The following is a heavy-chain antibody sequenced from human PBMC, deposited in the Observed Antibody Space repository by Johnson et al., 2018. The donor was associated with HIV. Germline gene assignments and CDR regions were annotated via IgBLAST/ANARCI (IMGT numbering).Heavy chain of an antibody. J-gene: IGHJ3*02. Sequence: VQLGESGGGLVQPGGSLRLSCAASGFTVSSNYMSWVRQGPGKGLEWVSVINSGGSTYYADSVKGRFTISRDNSKNTLYLQMNSLRAEDTAVYYCASDNGGTKDAFDMWGQGTMVTVSS. D-gene: IGHD3-10*01. CDR3: ASDNGGTKDAFDM. CDR2: INSGGST. CDR1: GFTVSSNY. V-gene: IGHV3-66*01.